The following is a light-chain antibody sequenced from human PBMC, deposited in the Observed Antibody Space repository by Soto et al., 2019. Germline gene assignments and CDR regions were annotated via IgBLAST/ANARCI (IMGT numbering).Light chain of an antibody. CDR2: GAS. CDR1: QSVSGN. Sequence: EMVMTQSPATLSVSPGERATLSCRASQSVSGNLDWYQQKPGQAPRLLLYGASTRATGIPARFSGSGSGTEFTLTISSLQSEDFAVYYWQQYNNWPQTFGQGTKVEIK. V-gene: IGKV3-15*01. CDR3: QQYNNWPQT. J-gene: IGKJ1*01.